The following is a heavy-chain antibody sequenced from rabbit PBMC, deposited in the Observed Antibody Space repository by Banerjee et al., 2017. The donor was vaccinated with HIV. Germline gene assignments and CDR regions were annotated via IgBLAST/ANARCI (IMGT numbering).Heavy chain of an antibody. J-gene: IGHJ4*01. Sequence: QEQLKETGGGLVQPGGSLTLSCKASGFDFSAYYMSWVRQAPGKGLEWIACINTNSGSTYYASWAKGRFTISKTSSTTVTLQMTSLTAADMATYFCARDGSGWGANFNLWGPGTLVTVS. D-gene: IGHD4-1*01. CDR1: GFDFSAYYM. CDR2: INTNSGST. CDR3: ARDGSGWGANFNL. V-gene: IGHV1S45*01.